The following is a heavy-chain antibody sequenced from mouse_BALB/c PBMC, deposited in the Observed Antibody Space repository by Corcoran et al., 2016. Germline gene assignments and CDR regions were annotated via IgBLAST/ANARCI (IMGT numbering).Heavy chain of an antibody. CDR1: GYTFTSYV. Sequence: EVQLQQSGPELVKPGASVKMSCKASGYTFTSYVMHWVKQKPGQGLEWIGYINPYNDGTKYNEKFKGKATLTSDKSSSTAYMELSSLTSEDSAVYYCVRSLGLRSYAMDYWGQGTSVTVSS. V-gene: IGHV1S136*01. CDR3: VRSLGLRSYAMDY. D-gene: IGHD3-1*01. CDR2: INPYNDGT. J-gene: IGHJ4*01.